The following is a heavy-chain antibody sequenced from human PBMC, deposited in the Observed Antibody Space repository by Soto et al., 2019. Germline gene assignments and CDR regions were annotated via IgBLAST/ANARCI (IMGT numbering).Heavy chain of an antibody. V-gene: IGHV4-30-2*01. Sequence: PSETLSLTCGVSGDTISTGGYSWAWIRQPPGKALEWIGHTYHSGNPYYNPSLKSRVIISVDRSKNQFSLKLSSVTAADTAVYYCARLPMVRGEGYYYGMDVWGQGTTVTVSS. D-gene: IGHD3-10*01. CDR2: TYHSGNP. J-gene: IGHJ6*02. CDR3: ARLPMVRGEGYYYGMDV. CDR1: GDTISTGGYS.